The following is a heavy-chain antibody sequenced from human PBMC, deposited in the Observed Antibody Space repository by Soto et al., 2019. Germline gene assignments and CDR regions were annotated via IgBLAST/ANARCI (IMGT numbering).Heavy chain of an antibody. V-gene: IGHV5-51*01. J-gene: IGHJ3*02. CDR1: GYDFTSYW. CDR2: IYPGDSDT. Sequence: GESLKISCKASGYDFTSYWIGWVRQKPGKGLEWMAMIYPGDSDTRDSPSFQGQVTISADKSTSTAYLQWSNLKASDTAMYYWARRRSSTAFDIWGQGTMVTVS. CDR3: ARRRSSTAFDI. D-gene: IGHD2-2*01.